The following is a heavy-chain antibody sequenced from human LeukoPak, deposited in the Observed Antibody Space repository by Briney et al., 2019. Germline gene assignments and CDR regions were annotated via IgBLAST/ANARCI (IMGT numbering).Heavy chain of an antibody. CDR3: AKGEELGLPYYFDY. D-gene: IGHD6-13*01. J-gene: IGHJ4*02. CDR1: GFTFSSYW. Sequence: GGSLRLSCAASGFTFSSYWMSWVRQAPGKGLEWVANIKQDGSEKYYVDSVKGRFTISRDNAKNSLYLQMNSLRAEDTAVYYCAKGEELGLPYYFDYWGQGTLVTVSS. V-gene: IGHV3-7*03. CDR2: IKQDGSEK.